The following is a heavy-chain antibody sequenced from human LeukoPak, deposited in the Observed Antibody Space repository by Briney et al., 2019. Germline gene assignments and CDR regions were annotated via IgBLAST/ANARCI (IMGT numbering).Heavy chain of an antibody. CDR3: AREGAMVRGVYYYYMDV. J-gene: IGHJ6*03. CDR2: IIPIFGTA. V-gene: IGHV1-69*01. D-gene: IGHD3-10*01. Sequence: GSSVKVSCKASGGTFSSYVISWVRQAPGQGLEWMGEIIPIFGTANYAQKFQGRVTITADESTSTAYMELSSLRSDDTAVYYCAREGAMVRGVYYYYMDVWGKGTTVTISS. CDR1: GGTFSSYV.